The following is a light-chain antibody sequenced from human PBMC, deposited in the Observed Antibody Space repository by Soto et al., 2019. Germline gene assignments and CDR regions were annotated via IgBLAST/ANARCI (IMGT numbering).Light chain of an antibody. Sequence: DIQMTQSPLSLSASAGDKVTITRRASQAIRNNLAWYQQKPGKVPILLIYAASTLQSGVPSRFSGSGSGTDFTLTISSLQPEDVATYYCQKYYSVPFTFGPGTKVEIK. V-gene: IGKV1-27*01. CDR3: QKYYSVPFT. CDR2: AAS. J-gene: IGKJ3*01. CDR1: QAIRNN.